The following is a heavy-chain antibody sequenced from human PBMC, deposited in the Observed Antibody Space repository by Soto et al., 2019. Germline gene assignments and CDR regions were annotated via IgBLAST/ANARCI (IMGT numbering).Heavy chain of an antibody. V-gene: IGHV1-2*02. CDR3: ARAAQQLVRYFDY. CDR2: INPNSGGT. CDR1: GYTFTGYY. J-gene: IGHJ4*02. D-gene: IGHD6-13*01. Sequence: VQLVQSGAEVKKPGASVKVSCKASGYTFTGYYMHWVRQAPGQGLEWMGWINPNSGGTNYAQKFQGRVSMTSDTSISTAYMELSRLRSDDTAVYYCARAAQQLVRYFDYWGQGTLVTVSS.